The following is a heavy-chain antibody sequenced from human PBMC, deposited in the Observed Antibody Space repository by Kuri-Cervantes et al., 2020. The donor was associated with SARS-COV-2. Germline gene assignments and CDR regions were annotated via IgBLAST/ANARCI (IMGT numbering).Heavy chain of an antibody. CDR1: GFTFSSYS. CDR2: ISSSSSYI. J-gene: IGHJ6*03. V-gene: IGHV3-21*01. D-gene: IGHD4-11*01. CDR3: ARLPTVTTPHYYYYYMDV. Sequence: GGSLRLSCAASGFTFSSYSMNWVRQAPGKGLEWVSSISSSSSYIYYADSVKGRFTISRDNAENSLYLQMNSLRAEDTAVYYCARLPTVTTPHYYYYYMDVWGKGTTVTVSS.